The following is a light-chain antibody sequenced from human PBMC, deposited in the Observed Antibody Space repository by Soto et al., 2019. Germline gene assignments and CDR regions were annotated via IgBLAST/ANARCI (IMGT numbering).Light chain of an antibody. CDR1: SSNIGAGFD. J-gene: IGLJ1*01. Sequence: QSALTQSPSVSGAPGQNITLSCTGTSSNIGAGFDVYWYQQEPATAPKLLIYGNNNRPSGVPDRFSGSKSGNTASLAITGLQAEDEDDYYYQSSYTNLSGHSVFGTGTKLTVL. CDR3: QSSYTNLSGHSV. V-gene: IGLV1-40*01. CDR2: GNN.